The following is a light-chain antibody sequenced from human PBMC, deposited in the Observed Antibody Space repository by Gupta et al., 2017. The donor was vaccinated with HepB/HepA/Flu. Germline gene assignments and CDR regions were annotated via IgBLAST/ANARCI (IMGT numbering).Light chain of an antibody. Sequence: EIMMTQSPATLSVSPGETVILSCRASQSVSRKLAWYQQKLGQAPRLLIYDASTRATDIPARFSGSGSGKEFTLTISSRQSEDFASYYCQHYKNWPPYAFGQGTKLEIK. V-gene: IGKV3-15*01. CDR1: QSVSRK. CDR3: QHYKNWPPYA. CDR2: DAS. J-gene: IGKJ2*01.